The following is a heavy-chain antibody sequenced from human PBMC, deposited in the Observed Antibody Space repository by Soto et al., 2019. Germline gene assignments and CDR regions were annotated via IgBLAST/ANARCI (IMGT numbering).Heavy chain of an antibody. Sequence: SLTCAVYGGSFSGYYWSWIRQPPGKGLEWIGEINHSGSTNYNPSLKSRVTISVDTSKNQFSLKLSSVTAADTAVYYCARARRGYGSGSYLSSYFDYWGQGTLVTVSS. V-gene: IGHV4-34*01. D-gene: IGHD3-10*01. CDR3: ARARRGYGSGSYLSSYFDY. CDR2: INHSGST. J-gene: IGHJ4*02. CDR1: GGSFSGYY.